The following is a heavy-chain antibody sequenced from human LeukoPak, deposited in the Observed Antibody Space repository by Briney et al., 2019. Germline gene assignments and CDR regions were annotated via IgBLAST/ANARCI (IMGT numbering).Heavy chain of an antibody. CDR1: GFTVSSNY. D-gene: IGHD2-2*02. CDR2: IYSGGSA. V-gene: IGHV3-66*02. J-gene: IGHJ5*02. CDR3: ARLRTYQLLYDWFDP. Sequence: GGSLRLSCAASGFTVSSNYMSWVRQAPGKGLEWVSVIYSGGSAYYADSVKGRFTISRDNSKNTLYLQMNSLRAEDTAVYYCARLRTYQLLYDWFDPWGQGTLVTVSS.